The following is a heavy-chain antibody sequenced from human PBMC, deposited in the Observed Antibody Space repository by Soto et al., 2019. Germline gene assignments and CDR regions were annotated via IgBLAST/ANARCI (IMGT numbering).Heavy chain of an antibody. CDR2: VIPIFGTP. CDR3: ARSQGGSSSLDIYYYDYYGMDV. J-gene: IGHJ6*02. CDR1: GGTFSTYA. Sequence: QVQLVQSGAEVKKPGSSVKVSCKAPGGTFSTYAISWVRQAPGQGLEWMGGVIPIFGTPKYAQKFQGRVTITADESTSTGYMELRSLRSEYTAVYYCARSQGGSSSLDIYYYDYYGMDVWGQGTTVTVSS. V-gene: IGHV1-69*01. D-gene: IGHD2-15*01.